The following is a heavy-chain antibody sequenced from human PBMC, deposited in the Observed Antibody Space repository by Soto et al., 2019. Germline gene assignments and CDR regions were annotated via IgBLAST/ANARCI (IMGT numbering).Heavy chain of an antibody. CDR2: ISGRGGTI. CDR1: GFPFSDFY. CDR3: ARTTWELGVRFDY. V-gene: IGHV3-11*01. J-gene: IGHJ4*02. D-gene: IGHD1-26*01. Sequence: GGSLRLSCAASGFPFSDFYMTWIRRAPGRGLQCLSYISGRGGTIYYADSVKGRFTISRDNAKNSLDLQMDGLRGDDTGVYYCARTTWELGVRFDYWGQGALVTVSS.